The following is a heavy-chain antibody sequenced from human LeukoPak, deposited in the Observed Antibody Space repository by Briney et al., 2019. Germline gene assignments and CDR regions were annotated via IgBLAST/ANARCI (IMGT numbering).Heavy chain of an antibody. J-gene: IGHJ5*02. CDR1: GFSFSTST. CDR2: LSSSGDYI. Sequence: GGSLRLSCVASGFSFSTSTMNWVRQPPGKGLEWVSTLSSSGDYIFYANSVKGRFTISRANAQHLLYLQMNSLRAEDTALYYCARGGVPTAMDTWGQGTLVTVSS. D-gene: IGHD2-2*01. CDR3: ARGGVPTAMDT. V-gene: IGHV3-21*01.